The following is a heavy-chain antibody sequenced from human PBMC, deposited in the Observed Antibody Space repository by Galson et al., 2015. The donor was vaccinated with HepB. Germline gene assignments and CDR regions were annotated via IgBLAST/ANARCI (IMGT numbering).Heavy chain of an antibody. CDR1: GFTFSNAW. V-gene: IGHV3-15*01. CDR2: IKSKTDGGTT. CDR3: ARDPNPYALLEVPAAIGPPHY. J-gene: IGHJ4*02. D-gene: IGHD2-2*02. Sequence: SLRLSCAASGFTFSNAWMSWVRQAPGKGLEWVGRIKSKTDGGTTDYAAPVKGRFTISRDDSKNTLYLQMNSLKTEDTAVYYCARDPNPYALLEVPAAIGPPHYWGQGTLVTVSS.